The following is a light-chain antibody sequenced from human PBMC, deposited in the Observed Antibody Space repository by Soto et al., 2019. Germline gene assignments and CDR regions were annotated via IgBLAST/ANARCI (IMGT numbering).Light chain of an antibody. Sequence: DIQMTQSPSTLSASVGDRVTITCRASQSISNWLAWYQQKPGTAPKLLIYKTSNLDSGVPARFSGSGSGTEFTPIISRLQPDDFANDYGQQYHSVWTFGQGTKVDVK. CDR2: KTS. J-gene: IGKJ1*01. CDR1: QSISNW. CDR3: QQYHSVWT. V-gene: IGKV1-5*03.